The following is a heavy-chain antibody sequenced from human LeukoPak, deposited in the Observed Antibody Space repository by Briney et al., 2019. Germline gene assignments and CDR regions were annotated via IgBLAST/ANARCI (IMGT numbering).Heavy chain of an antibody. CDR1: GFTFSSYS. D-gene: IGHD6-13*01. J-gene: IGHJ4*02. CDR3: ARDASIAAAGESDY. Sequence: GGSLRLSCAASGFTFSSYSMNWVRQAPGKGLEWVSSISSSSSYIYYADSVKGRFTISRDNAKNSLYLQMNSLRAEDTAVYYCARDASIAAAGESDYWGQGTLVTVSS. V-gene: IGHV3-21*01. CDR2: ISSSSSYI.